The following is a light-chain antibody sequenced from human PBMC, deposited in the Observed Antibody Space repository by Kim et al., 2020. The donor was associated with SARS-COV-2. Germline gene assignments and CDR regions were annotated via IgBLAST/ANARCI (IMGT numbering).Light chain of an antibody. V-gene: IGKV1-5*01. J-gene: IGKJ1*01. CDR3: QQYETYART. Sequence: ASVGDRFTITCRASQNVKNWLAWYQHKSGKAPKLLIADVSTLESGVPSRFSGSGSGTEFTLTISSLQPDDFATYYCQQYETYARTFGQGTKVDIK. CDR2: DVS. CDR1: QNVKNW.